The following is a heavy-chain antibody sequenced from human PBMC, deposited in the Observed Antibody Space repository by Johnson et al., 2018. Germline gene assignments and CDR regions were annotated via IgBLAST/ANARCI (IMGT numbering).Heavy chain of an antibody. V-gene: IGHV3-30*18. J-gene: IGHJ3*02. CDR3: VKGDQAAFDI. CDR1: GFSFSTYG. Sequence: QVQLVESGGGVVQPGRSLRLSCAGSGFSFSTYGMHWVRQAPGKGLEWVSVISYDGSNKDYADSVKGRFAISRDNSKNPLFLQMNSLRPEDTAVYYCVKGDQAAFDIWGHGTTVTVSS. CDR2: ISYDGSNK.